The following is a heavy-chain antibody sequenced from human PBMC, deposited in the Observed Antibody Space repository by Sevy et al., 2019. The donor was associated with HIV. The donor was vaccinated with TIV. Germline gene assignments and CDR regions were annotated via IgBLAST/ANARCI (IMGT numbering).Heavy chain of an antibody. D-gene: IGHD3-3*01. CDR1: GGSISSSSYY. CDR2: IYYSGST. CDR3: ARQWHDFWSGYPYYFDY. J-gene: IGHJ4*02. Sequence: SETLSLTCTVSGGSISSSSYYWGWIRQPPGKGLEWIGSIYYSGSTYYNPSLKSRVTISVDTSKNQFSLKLSSVTAADTAVYYCARQWHDFWSGYPYYFDYWGQGTLVTVS. V-gene: IGHV4-39*01.